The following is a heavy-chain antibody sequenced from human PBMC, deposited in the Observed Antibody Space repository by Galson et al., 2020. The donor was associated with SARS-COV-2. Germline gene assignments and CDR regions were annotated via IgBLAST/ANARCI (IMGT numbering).Heavy chain of an antibody. Sequence: LETLSLTCSVSGDSITRSDSYWGWLRQPPGKALEWIGSIYFLGTTYFSPSLKSRVTISVDTSKNQFSLKLSSVTAADTALYYCARHKTDYNDGRSWFDFWGQGNVVSVSS. J-gene: IGHJ4*02. D-gene: IGHD3-16*01. CDR1: GDSITRSDSY. CDR3: ARHKTDYNDGRSWFDF. V-gene: IGHV4-39*01. CDR2: IYFLGTT.